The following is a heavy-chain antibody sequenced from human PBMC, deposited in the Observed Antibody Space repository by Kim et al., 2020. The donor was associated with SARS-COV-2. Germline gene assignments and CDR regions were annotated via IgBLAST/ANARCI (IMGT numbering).Heavy chain of an antibody. V-gene: IGHV3-23*01. CDR3: ARNPGVVGLFSD. Sequence: GGSLRLSCVASGFEFGSFAMSWVRQSPGKRLEWLAGVGGRGLNPEYAASVGGRFTISRDNSNNTLYLHMHSLRADDTALYYCARNPGVVGLFSDWGPG. D-gene: IGHD3-22*01. CDR1: GFEFGSFA. J-gene: IGHJ4*02. CDR2: VGGRGLNP.